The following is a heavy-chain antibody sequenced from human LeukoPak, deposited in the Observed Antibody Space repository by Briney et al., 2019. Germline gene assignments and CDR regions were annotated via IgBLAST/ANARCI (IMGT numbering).Heavy chain of an antibody. CDR3: ARRDGYYGSGSYPNYFDY. D-gene: IGHD3-10*01. V-gene: IGHV1-2*02. J-gene: IGHJ4*02. CDR2: INPNSGGT. Sequence: GASVKVSCKASGGTFSSYAISWVRQAPGQGLEWMGWINPNSGGTNYAQKFQGRVTMTRDTSISTAYMELSRLRSDDTAVYYCARRDGYYGSGSYPNYFDYWGQGTLVTVSS. CDR1: GGTFSSYA.